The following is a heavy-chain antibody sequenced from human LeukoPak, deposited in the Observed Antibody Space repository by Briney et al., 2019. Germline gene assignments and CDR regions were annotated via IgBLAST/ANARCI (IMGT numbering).Heavy chain of an antibody. CDR1: GFTFSSYA. CDR3: ARETYYYGSGSSLTAFDI. Sequence: PGGSLRLSCAASGFTFSSYAMSRVRQAPGKGLEWVAVISYDGSNKYYADSVKGRFTISRDSSKNTLYLQMNSLRAEDTAVYYCARETYYYGSGSSLTAFDIWGQGTMVTVSS. V-gene: IGHV3-30-3*01. CDR2: ISYDGSNK. J-gene: IGHJ3*02. D-gene: IGHD3-10*01.